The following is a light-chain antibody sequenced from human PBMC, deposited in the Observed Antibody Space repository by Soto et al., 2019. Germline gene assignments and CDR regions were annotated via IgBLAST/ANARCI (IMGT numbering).Light chain of an antibody. CDR2: GAS. CDR1: QSLNRN. V-gene: IGKV3D-15*01. J-gene: IGKJ3*01. CDR3: QHYNDWPPAFT. Sequence: EILMTQSPATLSVSPGERATLSCRASQSLNRNLAWYQQKPGQAPRLIIYGASTRASGIPARFSGSGSGTEVTLTISSRQSEDFALYYCQHYNDWPPAFTFGPGTKVDL.